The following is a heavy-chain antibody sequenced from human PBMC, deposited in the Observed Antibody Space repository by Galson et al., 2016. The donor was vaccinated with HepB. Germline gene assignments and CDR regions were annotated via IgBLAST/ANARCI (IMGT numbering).Heavy chain of an antibody. Sequence: SLRLSCAASGFTLDHYAMHWVRQAPGKGLEWVSGISWNSGSIGYADSVKGRFTISRDNAKNSLYLQMNSLRAGDTALYYCAKDSGAYYYDSSGYRRNAFDIWDQGTMVTVSS. CDR3: AKDSGAYYYDSSGYRRNAFDI. J-gene: IGHJ3*02. V-gene: IGHV3-9*01. CDR1: GFTLDHYA. D-gene: IGHD3-22*01. CDR2: ISWNSGSI.